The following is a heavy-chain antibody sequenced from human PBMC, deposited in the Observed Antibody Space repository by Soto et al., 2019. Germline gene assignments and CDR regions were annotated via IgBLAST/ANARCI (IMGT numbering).Heavy chain of an antibody. CDR2: IRSKANSYAT. V-gene: IGHV3-73*01. J-gene: IGHJ5*02. Sequence: GESLKISCAASGFTFSGSAMHWVRQASGKGLEWVGRIRSKANSYATAYAASVKGRFTISRDDSKNTAYLQMNSLKTEDTAVYYCTRQASGWWYQFDPWGQGTLVTVSS. D-gene: IGHD6-19*01. CDR3: TRQASGWWYQFDP. CDR1: GFTFSGSA.